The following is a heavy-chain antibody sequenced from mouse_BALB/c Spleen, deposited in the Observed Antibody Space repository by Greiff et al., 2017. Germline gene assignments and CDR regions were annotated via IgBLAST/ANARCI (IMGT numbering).Heavy chain of an antibody. CDR3: ARGILRFPYYFDY. J-gene: IGHJ2*01. CDR1: GFTFSDYY. Sequence: EVKLVESGGGLVKPGGSLKLSCAASGFTFSDYYMYWVRQTPEKRLEWVATISDGGSYTYYPDSVKGRFTISRDNAKNNLYLQMSSLKSEDTAMYYCARGILRFPYYFDYWGQGTTLTVSS. D-gene: IGHD1-1*01. V-gene: IGHV5-4*02. CDR2: ISDGGSYT.